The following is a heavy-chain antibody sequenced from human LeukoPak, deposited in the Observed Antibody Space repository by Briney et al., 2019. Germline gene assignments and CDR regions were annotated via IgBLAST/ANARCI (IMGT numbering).Heavy chain of an antibody. CDR2: INPNSGGT. Sequence: ASVNVSCKASGYTFTGYYMHWVRQAPGQGLEWMGGINPNSGGTNYAQKFQGRVTMTRDTSISTAYMELSRLRSDDTAVYYCASPGTLDCSGGSCYSSWGQGTLVTVSS. V-gene: IGHV1-2*02. D-gene: IGHD2-15*01. CDR3: ASPGTLDCSGGSCYSS. J-gene: IGHJ4*02. CDR1: GYTFTGYY.